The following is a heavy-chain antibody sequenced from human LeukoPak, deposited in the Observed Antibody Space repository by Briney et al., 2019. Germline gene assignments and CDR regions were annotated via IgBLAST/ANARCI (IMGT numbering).Heavy chain of an antibody. V-gene: IGHV3-23*01. CDR2: LSGSGDTT. D-gene: IGHD1-26*01. CDR1: GYTFSSYA. Sequence: GGSLRLSCAASGYTFSSYAMSWVRQAPGKGLEWVSGLSGSGDTTYYADSVKGRFTISRHNSKNTLYLQMNSLRAEDTAVYYCARDGELWAFDIWGQGTMVTVSS. CDR3: ARDGELWAFDI. J-gene: IGHJ3*02.